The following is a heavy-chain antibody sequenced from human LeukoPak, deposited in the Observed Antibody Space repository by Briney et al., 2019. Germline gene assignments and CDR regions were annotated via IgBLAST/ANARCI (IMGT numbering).Heavy chain of an antibody. CDR2: ISSSSSYI. Sequence: GGSLRLSCAASGFTFSSYSRNWVRQAPGKGLEWVSSISSSSSYIYYADSVKGRFTISRDNAKNSLYLQMNSLRAEDTAVYYCARVSSSSLDAFDIWGQGTMVTVSS. V-gene: IGHV3-21*01. CDR1: GFTFSSYS. J-gene: IGHJ3*02. D-gene: IGHD6-6*01. CDR3: ARVSSSSLDAFDI.